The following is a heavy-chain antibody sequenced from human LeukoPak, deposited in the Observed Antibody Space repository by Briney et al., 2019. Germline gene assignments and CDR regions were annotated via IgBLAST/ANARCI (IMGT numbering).Heavy chain of an antibody. V-gene: IGHV4-34*01. J-gene: IGHJ4*02. CDR3: ARRRRGYSLDY. D-gene: IGHD5-18*01. CDR2: INHSGST. Sequence: PSETLSLTCAVYGGSFSGYYWSWIRQPPGKGLEWIGEINHSGSTNYSPSLKSRVTISVDTSKNQFSLKLSSVTAADTAVYYCARRRRGYSLDYWGQGTLVTVSS. CDR1: GGSFSGYY.